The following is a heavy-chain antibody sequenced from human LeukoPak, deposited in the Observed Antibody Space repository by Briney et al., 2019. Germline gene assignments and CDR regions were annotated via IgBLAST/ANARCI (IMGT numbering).Heavy chain of an antibody. CDR2: IKQDGSAK. Sequence: GGSLRLSCAASGFTFSIFWMSWVRQAPGKGLEWVANIKQDGSAKYYVDSVKGRFTISRDNARNSLYLEMNNLRAEDTAIYYCETSYDSSGNNWGQGTLVTVSS. D-gene: IGHD3-22*01. CDR3: ETSYDSSGNN. V-gene: IGHV3-7*01. CDR1: GFTFSIFW. J-gene: IGHJ4*02.